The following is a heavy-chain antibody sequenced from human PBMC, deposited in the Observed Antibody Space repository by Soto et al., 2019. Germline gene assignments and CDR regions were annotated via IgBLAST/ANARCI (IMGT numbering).Heavy chain of an antibody. CDR3: ARDGERDTGLNFYYYLHGMDA. V-gene: IGHV1-18*04. D-gene: IGHD1-1*01. J-gene: IGHJ6*02. CDR2: ISPYNGTT. CDR1: GYTFTTYG. Sequence: ASVKVSCKASGYTFTTYGISWVRQAPGQGLEWMGWISPYNGTTKYAEKFQGEMTMTTDAATSTAYMDLRSLRSDDTAVYYCARDGERDTGLNFYYYLHGMDAWGQGTRVTVSS.